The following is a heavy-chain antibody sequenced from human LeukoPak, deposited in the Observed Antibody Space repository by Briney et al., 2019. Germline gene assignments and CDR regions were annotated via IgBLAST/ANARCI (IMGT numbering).Heavy chain of an antibody. Sequence: ASVKVSCTASGYTFTSYYMHWVRQAPGQGLEWMGIINPSGGSTSYAQKFQGRVTMTRDTSTSTVYMELSSLRSEDTAVYYCARDAPRYYYDSSGYYPDYWGQGTLVTVSS. D-gene: IGHD3-22*01. CDR3: ARDAPRYYYDSSGYYPDY. CDR1: GYTFTSYY. V-gene: IGHV1-46*01. CDR2: INPSGGST. J-gene: IGHJ4*02.